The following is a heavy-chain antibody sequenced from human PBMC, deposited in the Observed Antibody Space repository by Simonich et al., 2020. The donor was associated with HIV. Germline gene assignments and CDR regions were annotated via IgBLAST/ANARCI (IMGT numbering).Heavy chain of an antibody. J-gene: IGHJ4*02. CDR3: ARGFYQRLYYFDY. CDR2: INHRGST. CDR1: GGSFSGYY. D-gene: IGHD2-2*01. Sequence: QVQLQQWGAGLLKPSETLSLTCAVYGGSFSGYYWSWIRQPPGKGLEWIGEINHRGSTHYNPALKSRVTISVDTSKNQFSLKLSSVTAADTAVYYCARGFYQRLYYFDYWGQGTLVTVSS. V-gene: IGHV4-34*01.